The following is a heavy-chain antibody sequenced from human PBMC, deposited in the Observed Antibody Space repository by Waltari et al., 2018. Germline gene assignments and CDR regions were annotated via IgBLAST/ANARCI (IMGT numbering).Heavy chain of an antibody. J-gene: IGHJ6*02. CDR1: DFTFSSCA. D-gene: IGHD3-22*01. V-gene: IGHV3-30*04. CDR3: ARDYCDRTNCHGMDV. Sequence: QVQLVESGGGVVQPGRSLRLSCEASDFTFSSCATHWVRQAPGKGLEWVAVISYNARNIYYVDSVKGRFTISRDNSKKTLYLQMNSLRAEDTAVYYCARDYCDRTNCHGMDVWGQGTTVTVSS. CDR2: ISYNARNI.